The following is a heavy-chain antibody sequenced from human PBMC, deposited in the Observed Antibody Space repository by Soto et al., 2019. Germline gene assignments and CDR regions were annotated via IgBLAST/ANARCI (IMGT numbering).Heavy chain of an antibody. V-gene: IGHV4-59*01. CDR3: ARDLRGAYSSPTYRWFDP. CDR2: IYYSGST. D-gene: IGHD6-13*01. Sequence: PSETLSLTCTVSGGSISSYYWSWIRQPPGKGLEWIGYIYYSGSTNYNPSLKSRVTISVDTSKNQFSLKLSSVTAADTAVYYCARDLRGAYSSPTYRWFDPWGQGTLVTVSS. J-gene: IGHJ5*02. CDR1: GGSISSYY.